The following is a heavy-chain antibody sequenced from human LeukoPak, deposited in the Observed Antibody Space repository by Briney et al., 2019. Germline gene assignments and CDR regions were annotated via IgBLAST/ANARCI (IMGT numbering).Heavy chain of an antibody. CDR2: INTNIGNP. V-gene: IGHV7-4-1*02. CDR3: AREDYGDYVSNFDY. CDR1: GYTFTSYA. Sequence: ASVKVSCKASGYTFTSYAMNWVRQAPGQGLEWMGWINTNIGNPTYAQGFTGRFVFSLDTSVSTAYLQISSLKAEDTAVYYCAREDYGDYVSNFDYWGQGTLVTVSS. D-gene: IGHD4-17*01. J-gene: IGHJ4*02.